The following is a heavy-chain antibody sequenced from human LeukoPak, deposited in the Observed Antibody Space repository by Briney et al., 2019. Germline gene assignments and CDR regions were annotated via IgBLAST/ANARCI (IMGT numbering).Heavy chain of an antibody. Sequence: SETLSLTCTVSGGSISSSSYYWGCIRQPPGTGLEWIGSIYYSGSTYYNPSLKSRVTISVDTSKNQFSLKLSSVTAADTAVYYCAGKYSSSWYWFDPWGQGTLVTVSS. V-gene: IGHV4-39*07. CDR3: AGKYSSSWYWFDP. D-gene: IGHD6-13*01. J-gene: IGHJ5*02. CDR1: GGSISSSSYY. CDR2: IYYSGST.